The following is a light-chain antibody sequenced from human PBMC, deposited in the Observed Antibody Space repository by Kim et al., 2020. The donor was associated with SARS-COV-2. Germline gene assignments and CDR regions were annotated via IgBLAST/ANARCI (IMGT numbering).Light chain of an antibody. V-gene: IGKV3-15*01. CDR1: QSVSSN. CDR3: QQYNNWPTWT. J-gene: IGKJ1*01. Sequence: TPGERATLSSRARQSVSSNLAWYQQKPGQAPRLLIYGASTRATGIPARFSGSGSGTEFTLTISSLQSEDFAVYYCQQYNNWPTWTFGQGTKVDIK. CDR2: GAS.